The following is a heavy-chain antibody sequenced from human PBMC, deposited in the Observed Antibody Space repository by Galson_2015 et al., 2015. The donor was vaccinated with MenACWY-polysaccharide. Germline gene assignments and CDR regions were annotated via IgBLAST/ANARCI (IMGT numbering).Heavy chain of an antibody. CDR1: GGIFYEDS. Sequence: VSCKASGGIFYEDSLYWVRQSPGQGLEWVRRIVPSAALTHYAQKFQGRVTITADTSTNTAHMELSSLRSEDTALYYCAKTYCSDGRCYIGDWGQGTLVTVSS. D-gene: IGHD2-15*01. J-gene: IGHJ1*01. CDR2: IVPSAALT. V-gene: IGHV1-69*02. CDR3: AKTYCSDGRCYIGD.